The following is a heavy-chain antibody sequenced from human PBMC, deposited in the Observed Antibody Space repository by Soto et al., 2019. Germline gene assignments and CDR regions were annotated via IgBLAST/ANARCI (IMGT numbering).Heavy chain of an antibody. J-gene: IGHJ4*02. Sequence: QITLKESGPTLVKPTQTLTLTCTFSGFSLTTSGVGVGWIRQPPGKALEWLALVFWDDDKRYSPSLKSRLTITKDTSTNQVVLTMTNMDPVDTATYFCAHTRAPRIFDYWGQGTLVTVSS. CDR2: VFWDDDK. V-gene: IGHV2-5*02. CDR1: GFSLTTSGVG. D-gene: IGHD2-15*01. CDR3: AHTRAPRIFDY.